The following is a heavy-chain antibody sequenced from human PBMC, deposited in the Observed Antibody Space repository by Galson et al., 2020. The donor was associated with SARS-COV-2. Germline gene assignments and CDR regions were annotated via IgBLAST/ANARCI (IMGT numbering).Heavy chain of an antibody. Sequence: GESLKISCAASGFTFSDYTMIWVRQAPGKGLEWVSSIFGSGSYRYYADSVKGRFTISSDSAKSSLYLQMNSLGADDTAVYYCARDLGPAPMIKWYFDLWGRGALVTVSS. CDR1: GFTFSDYT. CDR2: IFGSGSYR. V-gene: IGHV3-21*01. CDR3: ARDLGPAPMIKWYFDL. D-gene: IGHD3-16*01. J-gene: IGHJ2*01.